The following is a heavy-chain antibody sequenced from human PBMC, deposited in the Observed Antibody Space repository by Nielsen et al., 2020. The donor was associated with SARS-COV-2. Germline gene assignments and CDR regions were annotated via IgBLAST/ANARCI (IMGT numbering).Heavy chain of an antibody. D-gene: IGHD5-18*01. Sequence: GGSLRLSCAASGFTFSSYWMSWVRQAPGKGLEWVANIKQDGSEKYYVDSVKGRFTISRDNAKNSLYLQMNSLRAEDTAVYYCARESGWIQLWAYNWFDPGAREPWSPSPQ. CDR3: ARESGWIQLWAYNWFDP. J-gene: IGHJ5*02. CDR1: GFTFSSYW. CDR2: IKQDGSEK. V-gene: IGHV3-7*03.